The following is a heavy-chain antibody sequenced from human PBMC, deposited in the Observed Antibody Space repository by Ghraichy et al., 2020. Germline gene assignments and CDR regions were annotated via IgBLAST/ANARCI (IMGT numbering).Heavy chain of an antibody. V-gene: IGHV3-30*18. D-gene: IGHD3-22*01. Sequence: GESLRLSCAASGFTVTRHGFYWVRQAPGRGLEWVAAESYDGSNTYYADSVKGRFTISRDYSKNTLHLQMNSLRAEDTALYYCAKGYYDSSAYYDTDFFDMWGQGTMVIVSS. CDR2: ESYDGSNT. CDR3: AKGYYDSSAYYDTDFFDM. CDR1: GFTVTRHG. J-gene: IGHJ3*02.